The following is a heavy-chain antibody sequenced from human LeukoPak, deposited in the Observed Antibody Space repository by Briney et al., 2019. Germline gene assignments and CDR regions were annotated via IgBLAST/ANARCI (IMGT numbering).Heavy chain of an antibody. CDR3: ARPGGSFRDAFDI. CDR1: GYTFTGYY. J-gene: IGHJ3*02. D-gene: IGHD1-26*01. Sequence: ASVKVSCKASGYTFTGYYMHWVRQAPGQGLEWMGWINPNRGGTNYAQKFQGRVTMTRDTSISTAYMELSRLRSDDTAVYYCARPGGSFRDAFDIWGQGTMVTVSS. V-gene: IGHV1-2*02. CDR2: INPNRGGT.